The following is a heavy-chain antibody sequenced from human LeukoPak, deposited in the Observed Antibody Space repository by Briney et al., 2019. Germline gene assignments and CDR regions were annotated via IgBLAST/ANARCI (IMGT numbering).Heavy chain of an antibody. V-gene: IGHV4-34*01. Sequence: SETLSLTCAVYGGSFSGYYWSWIRQPPGKGLEWIGEINHSGSTNYNPSLKSRVTISVDTSKNQFSLKLSSVTAADTAVYYCARGRVFWGQGTLVTVSS. CDR1: GGSFSGYY. CDR3: ARGRVF. J-gene: IGHJ4*02. CDR2: INHSGST. D-gene: IGHD2-8*01.